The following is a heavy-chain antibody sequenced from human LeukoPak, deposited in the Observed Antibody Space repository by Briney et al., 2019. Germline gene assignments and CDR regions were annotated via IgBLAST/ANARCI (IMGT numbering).Heavy chain of an antibody. CDR2: INPTGGST. CDR3: ARTAARRFDY. Sequence: ASVTVSCKASGYTFPSYFMHWVRQAPGQGLEWMGIINPTGGSTTYAQKFQGRVTMTRDTSTSTVYMELSSLRSDDTAVYYCARTAARRFDYWGQGTLVTVSS. CDR1: GYTFPSYF. D-gene: IGHD6-6*01. V-gene: IGHV1-46*01. J-gene: IGHJ4*02.